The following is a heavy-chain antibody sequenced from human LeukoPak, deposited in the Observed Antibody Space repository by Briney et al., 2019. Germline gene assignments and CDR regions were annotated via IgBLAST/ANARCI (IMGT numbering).Heavy chain of an antibody. Sequence: PGGSLRLSCAASGFTFSSYAMSWVRQAPGKGLEWVSAISGSGGSTYYADSVKGRFTISRDNSKNTLYLQMNSLRAEDTAVYYCAKVSSHYYYYYMDVWGKGTTVTVS. CDR1: GFTFSSYA. CDR2: ISGSGGST. V-gene: IGHV3-23*01. J-gene: IGHJ6*03. CDR3: AKVSSHYYYYYMDV.